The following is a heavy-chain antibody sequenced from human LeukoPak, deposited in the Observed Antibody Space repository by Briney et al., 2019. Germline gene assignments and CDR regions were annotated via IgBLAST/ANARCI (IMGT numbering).Heavy chain of an antibody. Sequence: GGSLRLSCAASGFTVNMSWVRQAPGKGLEWVANIKQDGSEKYYVDSVEGRFTISRDNAKNSVYLQMNSLRDEDTAVYYCALLKGGDFWGQGTRVTVSS. J-gene: IGHJ3*01. CDR2: IKQDGSEK. CDR3: ALLKGGDF. V-gene: IGHV3-7*02. CDR1: GFTVN.